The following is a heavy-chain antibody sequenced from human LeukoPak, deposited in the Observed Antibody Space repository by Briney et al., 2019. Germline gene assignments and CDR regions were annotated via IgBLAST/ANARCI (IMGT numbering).Heavy chain of an antibody. CDR2: IYTSGST. CDR3: AGLDYDFWSGSGDMDV. CDR1: GGSISSYY. D-gene: IGHD3-3*01. J-gene: IGHJ6*03. Sequence: PSETLSLTCTVSGGSISSYYWSWIRQPAGKGLEWIGRIYTSGSTNYNPSLKSRVTMSVDTSKNQFSLKLSSVTAADTAVYYCAGLDYDFWSGSGDMDVWGKGTTVTVSS. V-gene: IGHV4-4*07.